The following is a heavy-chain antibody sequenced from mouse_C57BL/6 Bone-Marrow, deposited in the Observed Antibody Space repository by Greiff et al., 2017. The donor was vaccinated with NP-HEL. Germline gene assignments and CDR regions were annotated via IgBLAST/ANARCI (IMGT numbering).Heavy chain of an antibody. Sequence: DVKLVESGGGLVQSGRSLRLSCATSGFTFSDFYMEWVRQAPGKGLEWIAASRNKANDYTTEYSASVKGRFIVSRDTSQSILYLQMNALRAEDTAIYYCARETYYYGSSYWYFDVWGTGTTVTVSS. D-gene: IGHD1-1*01. V-gene: IGHV7-1*01. CDR2: SRNKANDYTT. CDR1: GFTFSDFY. J-gene: IGHJ1*03. CDR3: ARETYYYGSSYWYFDV.